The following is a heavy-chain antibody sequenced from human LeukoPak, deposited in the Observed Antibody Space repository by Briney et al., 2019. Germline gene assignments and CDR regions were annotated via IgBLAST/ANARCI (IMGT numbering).Heavy chain of an antibody. CDR1: GYTSTTYG. CDR2: ISAYNGNT. CDR3: ARDRSSGSYYPYWFDS. D-gene: IGHD3-10*01. J-gene: IGHJ5*01. Sequence: ASVKVSCKASGYTSTTYGISWVRQAPGQGLEWMGWISAYNGNTNYAQKFQGRVTVTTDTSTSTAYMELRSLRSDDTAVYYCARDRSSGSYYPYWFDSWGQGTLVTVSS. V-gene: IGHV1-18*01.